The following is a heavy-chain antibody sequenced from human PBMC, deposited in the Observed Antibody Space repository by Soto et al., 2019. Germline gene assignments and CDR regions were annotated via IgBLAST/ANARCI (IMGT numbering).Heavy chain of an antibody. CDR3: ARHYGGYYYPYYYGMDV. CDR1: GGSISSSSYY. V-gene: IGHV4-39*01. J-gene: IGHJ6*02. Sequence: LSLTCTVSGGSISSSSYYWGWIRQPPGKGLEWIGSIYYSGSTYYNPSLKSRVTISVDTSKNQFSLKLSSVTAADTAVYYCARHYGGYYYPYYYGMDVWGQGTTVTVSS. CDR2: IYYSGST. D-gene: IGHD3-22*01.